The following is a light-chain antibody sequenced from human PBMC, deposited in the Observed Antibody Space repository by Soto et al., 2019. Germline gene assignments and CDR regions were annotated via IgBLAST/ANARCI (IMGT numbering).Light chain of an antibody. Sequence: EIVMTQSPATLSVSPGERATLSCRASQSVNTNVAWYQQEPGQAPRLLIYGASTRATGIPARFSGSVSGTEVALTLSSLQSEDFAVYYCQQYNNWPRTFGQGTKVEIK. V-gene: IGKV3D-15*01. CDR1: QSVNTN. CDR2: GAS. CDR3: QQYNNWPRT. J-gene: IGKJ1*01.